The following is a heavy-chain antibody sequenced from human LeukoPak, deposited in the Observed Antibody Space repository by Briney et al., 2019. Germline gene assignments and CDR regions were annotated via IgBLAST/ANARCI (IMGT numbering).Heavy chain of an antibody. V-gene: IGHV4-59*01. CDR1: GGSIESFY. Sequence: PSETLSLTCIVWGGSIESFYWRWIRQSPGGGLEWIGYIYYSGTTNYNPSLRSRLTISVDTYKNQFSLNLSSVTAADTAVYYCARLARLTLIRGVTGYHSLDVWGKGTKVTVSS. CDR3: ARLARLTLIRGVTGYHSLDV. CDR2: IYYSGTT. D-gene: IGHD3-10*01. J-gene: IGHJ6*04.